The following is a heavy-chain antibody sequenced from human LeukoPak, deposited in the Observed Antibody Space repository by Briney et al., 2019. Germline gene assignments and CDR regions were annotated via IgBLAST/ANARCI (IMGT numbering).Heavy chain of an antibody. Sequence: GGSLRLSCGAPGFTFINYIINWVRQAPGRGLESVSSNSSSSSYIYYADAVKGRFTSSRDNAKNPLYLQTKSLRADDTAVYYWARELHGYSGYEGYMDVWGKGPTVTVSS. V-gene: IGHV3-21*03. CDR2: NSSSSSYI. D-gene: IGHD5-12*01. CDR3: ARELHGYSGYEGYMDV. CDR1: GFTFINYI. J-gene: IGHJ6*03.